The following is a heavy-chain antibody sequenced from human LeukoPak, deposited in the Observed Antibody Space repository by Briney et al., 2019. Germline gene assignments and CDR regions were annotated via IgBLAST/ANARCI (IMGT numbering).Heavy chain of an antibody. D-gene: IGHD3-16*01. CDR2: IYDSGST. V-gene: IGHV4-59*05. J-gene: IGHJ5*02. CDR1: GVSFSDYY. Sequence: SETLSLTCSVSGVSFSDYYWSWVRQPPGKGLEWIGSIYDSGSTYYNPSLKSRVTISVDTSKNQFSLKLNSVTAADTAVYYCARHYGPWGQGTLVTVSS. CDR3: ARHYGP.